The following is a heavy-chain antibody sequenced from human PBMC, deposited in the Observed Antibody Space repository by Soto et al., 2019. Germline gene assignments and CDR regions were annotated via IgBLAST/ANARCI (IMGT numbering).Heavy chain of an antibody. CDR2: INPRGGGT. Sequence: ASSVKFSCKASAYTFTSYYIHSVRLSLGQGLEWMGIINPRGGGTAYTQKFQGRFTMTRDTSTSTIYMELSSLTSDDTAVYYCARDLAAAGGNNFDYWGQGTLVTIYS. CDR1: AYTFTSYY. J-gene: IGHJ4*02. V-gene: IGHV1-46*01. CDR3: ARDLAAAGGNNFDY. D-gene: IGHD6-13*01.